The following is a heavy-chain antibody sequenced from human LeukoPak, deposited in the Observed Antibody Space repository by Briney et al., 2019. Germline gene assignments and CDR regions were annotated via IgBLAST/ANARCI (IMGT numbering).Heavy chain of an antibody. V-gene: IGHV4-39*01. Sequence: SETLSLTCTVSGGSISSTYGHWDWTRQPPGKGLEWLGSIRYSGTTYYNPSLKGRVTIFVDTSNNQFSLRLRSVTAADTAVYYCARRLHYFDYWGQGSLVTVSS. J-gene: IGHJ4*02. D-gene: IGHD2-21*02. CDR2: IRYSGTT. CDR1: GGSISSTYGH. CDR3: ARRLHYFDY.